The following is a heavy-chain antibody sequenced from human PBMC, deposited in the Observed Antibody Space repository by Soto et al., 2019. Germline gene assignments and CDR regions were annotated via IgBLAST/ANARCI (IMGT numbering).Heavy chain of an antibody. CDR3: ARVGQSQHFEY. CDR2: INGDSAAT. CDR1: GYPLSGYY. Sequence: QVQLVQSGAEVKKPGASVKVSCKASGYPLSGYYMHWVRQAPGQGLEWMGSINGDSAATNYAPKFQGRVTMRLEPSVSPCYMEVTGLRSDDTAVFYCARVGQSQHFEYWGQGNLVTVAS. V-gene: IGHV1-2*02. J-gene: IGHJ4*02.